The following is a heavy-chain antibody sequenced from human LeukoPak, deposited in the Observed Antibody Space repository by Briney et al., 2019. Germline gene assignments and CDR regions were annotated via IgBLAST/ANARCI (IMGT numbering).Heavy chain of an antibody. J-gene: IGHJ4*02. D-gene: IGHD6-13*01. V-gene: IGHV3-66*02. CDR2: IYSGGST. CDR1: GFTVSSNY. CDR3: ARGVFSISLPH. Sequence: GGSLRLSCAASGFTVSSNYMSWVRQAPGKGLEWVSVIYSGGSTYYADSVKGRITISRDNSKNTLYLQMNSLRAEDTAVYYCARGVFSISLPHWGQGTLVTVSS.